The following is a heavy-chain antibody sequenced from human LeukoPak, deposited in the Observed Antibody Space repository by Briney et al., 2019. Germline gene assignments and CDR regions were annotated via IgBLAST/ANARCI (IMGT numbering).Heavy chain of an antibody. CDR3: ARDPYGTWYFDL. Sequence: ASVKVSCKASGYTFTGYYMHWVRQSPGQGLEWMGWINPNSGGTNYAQKFQGRVTMTRDTSISTAYMELSRLRSDDTAVYYCARDPYGTWYFDLWGRGTLVTVSS. CDR2: INPNSGGT. J-gene: IGHJ2*01. CDR1: GYTFTGYY. D-gene: IGHD3-10*01. V-gene: IGHV1-2*02.